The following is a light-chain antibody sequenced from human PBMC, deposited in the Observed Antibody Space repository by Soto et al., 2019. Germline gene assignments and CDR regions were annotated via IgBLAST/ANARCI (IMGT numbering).Light chain of an antibody. CDR2: GAS. CDR3: QTSSSIPYT. Sequence: DIQMTQSPSSLSASVGDRVTITCRASQTISTYLNWYQQIPGKAPKLLIYGASNLQNGVPSRFSGSGSGTDFTLTISSLQPEDFANNYCQTSSSIPYTFGQGTKLEIK. CDR1: QTISTY. V-gene: IGKV1-39*01. J-gene: IGKJ2*01.